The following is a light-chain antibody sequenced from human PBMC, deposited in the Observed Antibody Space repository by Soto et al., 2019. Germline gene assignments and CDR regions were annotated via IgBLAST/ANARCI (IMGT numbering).Light chain of an antibody. CDR2: WAS. CDR3: LQYFDPPRT. V-gene: IGKV4-1*01. Sequence: DIVMTQSPDSLAVSLGERATINCRSSQSVLYGPNNKNYLAWYQQKPGQPPTLLIYWASTRESGVPDRFSGSWPCTDFTLTISSLQAECVAIYCSLQYFDPPRTFGQGTNVEIK. CDR1: QSVLYGPNNKNY. J-gene: IGKJ1*01.